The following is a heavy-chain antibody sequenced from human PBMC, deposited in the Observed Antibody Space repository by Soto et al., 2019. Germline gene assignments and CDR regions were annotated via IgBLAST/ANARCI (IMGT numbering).Heavy chain of an antibody. D-gene: IGHD1-26*01. CDR1: GGSINNNGYF. CDR2: IYNSGST. J-gene: IGHJ4*02. V-gene: IGHV4-30-4*01. Sequence: QVQLQESGPGVVEPSQTLSLTCTVSGGSINNNGYFWSWIRQPPGSGLEWIGQIYNSGSTYSKPSRKSRLTISVATSKNQFSLKLSSVTAADTAVYYCASGPSGDKGDYWGQGTLVTVSS. CDR3: ASGPSGDKGDY.